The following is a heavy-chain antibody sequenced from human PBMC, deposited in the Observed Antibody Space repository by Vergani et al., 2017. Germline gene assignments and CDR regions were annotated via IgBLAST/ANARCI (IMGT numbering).Heavy chain of an antibody. J-gene: IGHJ4*02. D-gene: IGHD6-19*01. V-gene: IGHV4-39*01. CDR1: GGSISSSSYY. CDR2: IYYSGST. CDR3: ARHRLRSSGWYDPFDY. Sequence: QLQLQESGPGLVKPSETLSLTCPVSGGSISSSSYYWGWIRQPPGKGLEWIGSIYYSGSTYYNPSLKSRVTISVDTSKNQFSLKLSSVTAADTAVYYCARHRLRSSGWYDPFDYWGQGTLVTVSS.